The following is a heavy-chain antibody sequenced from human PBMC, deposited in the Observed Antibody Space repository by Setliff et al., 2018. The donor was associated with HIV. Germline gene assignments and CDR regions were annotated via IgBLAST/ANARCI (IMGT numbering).Heavy chain of an antibody. J-gene: IGHJ4*02. V-gene: IGHV4-59*08. Sequence: PSETLSLTCTVSGGSISTYYWGWIRQPPGKGLECIGYVYYSGGTTNYNPSLKSRVTISMDTSKNQFSLKLNSVTATDTAIYYCARQSGPYGPSVPPDYWGQGTLVTVS. CDR1: GGSISTYY. CDR2: VYYSGGTT. CDR3: ARQSGPYGPSVPPDY. D-gene: IGHD3-10*01.